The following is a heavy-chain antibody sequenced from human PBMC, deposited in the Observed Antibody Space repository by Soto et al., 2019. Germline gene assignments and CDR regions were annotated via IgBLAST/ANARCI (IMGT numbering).Heavy chain of an antibody. D-gene: IGHD6-6*01. Sequence: GGSLRLSCAASGFTFSSYWMSWVRQAPGKGLEWVANIKEDGSEKYYVDSVKGRFTISRDNAKNSLYLQMNSLRAEDTAVYYCARDRGMYSTPSLDYWGQGPLVTVSS. CDR1: GFTFSSYW. CDR3: ARDRGMYSTPSLDY. V-gene: IGHV3-7*01. CDR2: IKEDGSEK. J-gene: IGHJ4*02.